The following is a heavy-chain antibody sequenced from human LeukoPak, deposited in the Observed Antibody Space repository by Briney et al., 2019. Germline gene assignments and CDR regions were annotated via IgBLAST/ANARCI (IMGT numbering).Heavy chain of an antibody. CDR2: ISWSGDTL. CDR3: AKDLGGSATTV. D-gene: IGHD2-2*01. Sequence: GGSLRLSCAASGFTFEDHVMHWVRQAPGKGLEWVSSISWSGDTLGYADAVKGRFTISRDNAKNSLFLQMNSLRVEKTALYYCAKDLGGSATTVWGQGTLVTVSS. V-gene: IGHV3-9*01. J-gene: IGHJ4*02. CDR1: GFTFEDHV.